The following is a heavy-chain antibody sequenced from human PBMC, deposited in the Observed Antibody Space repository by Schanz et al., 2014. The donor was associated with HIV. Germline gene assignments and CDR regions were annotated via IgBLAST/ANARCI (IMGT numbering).Heavy chain of an antibody. CDR1: GNTFTDYD. Sequence: QVQLMQSGAEVKKPGASVKVSCRASGNTFTDYDLHWVRQAPGQGLEWMGWINPNSGGTKYEQRFQGRVIMSRDTSISTAYMVLSRLRSDDTAVYYCARERRDFSFWSGPYRGGYYFDFWGQGAPVTVSS. D-gene: IGHD3-3*01. CDR3: ARERRDFSFWSGPYRGGYYFDF. V-gene: IGHV1-2*02. J-gene: IGHJ4*02. CDR2: INPNSGGT.